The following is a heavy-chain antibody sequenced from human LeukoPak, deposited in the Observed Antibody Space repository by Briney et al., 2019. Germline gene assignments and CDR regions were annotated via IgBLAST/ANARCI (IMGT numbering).Heavy chain of an antibody. CDR1: GYTFTTYN. J-gene: IGHJ4*02. V-gene: IGHV1-46*01. Sequence: ASVKVSCKASGYTFTTYNMHWVRQAPGQGLEWMGIIDPGGDSINHAQKFQGRVTMTRDTSTSTVYMELSSLRSEDTAVYFCVRDFSGYWTFDFWGQGTLVTVSS. D-gene: IGHD3-22*01. CDR3: VRDFSGYWTFDF. CDR2: IDPGGDSI.